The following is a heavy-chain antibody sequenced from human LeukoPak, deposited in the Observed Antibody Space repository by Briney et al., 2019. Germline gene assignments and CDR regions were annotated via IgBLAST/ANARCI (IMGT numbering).Heavy chain of an antibody. J-gene: IGHJ4*02. Sequence: GGSLRLSCAASGFTFSSYGMHWVRQAPGKGLEWVSTISGSGSSTYYADSVKGRFTISRDNSKNTLYLQMSSLRAEDTAVYYCAKDLVSSWYYFDYWGQGTLVTVSS. CDR3: AKDLVSSWYYFDY. CDR1: GFTFSSYG. D-gene: IGHD6-13*01. CDR2: ISGSGSST. V-gene: IGHV3-23*01.